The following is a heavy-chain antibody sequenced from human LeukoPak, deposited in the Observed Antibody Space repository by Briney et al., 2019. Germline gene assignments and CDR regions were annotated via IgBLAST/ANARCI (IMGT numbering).Heavy chain of an antibody. Sequence: SQTLSLTCAISGDSVSSNSAAWNWIRQPPSRGLEWLGRTYYRSKWLSDYAVSVKSRITIDPDTSTNQFYLQLNSVTPGDTAVDCSARKGTVTPAFDFWGQGILVTVSS. CDR3: ARKGTVTPAFDF. J-gene: IGHJ4*02. CDR1: GDSVSSNSAA. D-gene: IGHD4-11*01. CDR2: TYYRSKWLS. V-gene: IGHV6-1*01.